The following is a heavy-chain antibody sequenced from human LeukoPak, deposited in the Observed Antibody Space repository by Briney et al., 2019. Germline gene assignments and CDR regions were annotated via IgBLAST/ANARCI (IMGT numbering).Heavy chain of an antibody. J-gene: IGHJ3*02. D-gene: IGHD1-26*01. Sequence: TPSETLSLTCTVSGGSISSGGYYWSWIRQHPGKGLEWIGYIYYSGSTYYNPSLKSRVTISVDTSKNQFSLKLSSVTAADTAVYYCARGGSWVENAFDIWGQGTMVTVSS. CDR1: GGSISSGGYY. CDR2: IYYSGST. CDR3: ARGGSWVENAFDI. V-gene: IGHV4-31*03.